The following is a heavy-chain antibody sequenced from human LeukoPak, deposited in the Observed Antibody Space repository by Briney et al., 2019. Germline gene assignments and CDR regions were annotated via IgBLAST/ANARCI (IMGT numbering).Heavy chain of an antibody. CDR3: ASGTWGRTETFDP. J-gene: IGHJ5*02. D-gene: IGHD3-16*01. CDR1: GFTFTTYS. Sequence: GGSLRLSCAASGFTFTTYSMNWVRQAPGKGLEWVSYISSSSSTIYYADSVKGRFTISRDNAKNSLYLQMNSLRAEDTAVYYCASGTWGRTETFDPWGQGTLVTVSS. CDR2: ISSSSSTI. V-gene: IGHV3-48*01.